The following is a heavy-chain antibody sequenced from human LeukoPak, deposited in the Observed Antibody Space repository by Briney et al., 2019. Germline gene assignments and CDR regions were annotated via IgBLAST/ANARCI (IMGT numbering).Heavy chain of an antibody. CDR1: GFTFSSSA. Sequence: GGSLRLSCAASGFTFSSSAMSWVRQAPGKGLEWVSAISNNGGYTYYEDSVQGRFTISRDNSKSTLCLQMNSLRAEDTAVYYCAKQLGYCSDGSCYFPYWGQGTLVTVSS. J-gene: IGHJ4*02. CDR2: ISNNGGYT. V-gene: IGHV3-23*01. CDR3: AKQLGYCSDGSCYFPY. D-gene: IGHD2-15*01.